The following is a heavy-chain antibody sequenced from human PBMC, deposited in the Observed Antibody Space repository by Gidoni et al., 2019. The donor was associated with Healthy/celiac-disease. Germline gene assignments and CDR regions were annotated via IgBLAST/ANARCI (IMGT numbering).Heavy chain of an antibody. D-gene: IGHD5-12*01. CDR3: ARDRGYSGYDFDY. V-gene: IGHV3-21*01. J-gene: IGHJ4*02. Sequence: EVQLVESGGGLVKLGGSLRLSCAASGLPYSSYSMNWVRQAPGKGLEWVSSISSSSSYIYYADSVKGRFTISRDNAKNSLYLQMNSLRAEDTAVYYCARDRGYSGYDFDYWGQGTLVTVSS. CDR1: GLPYSSYS. CDR2: ISSSSSYI.